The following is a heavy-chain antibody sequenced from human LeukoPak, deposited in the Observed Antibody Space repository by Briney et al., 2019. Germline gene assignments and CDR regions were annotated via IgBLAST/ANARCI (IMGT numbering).Heavy chain of an antibody. CDR3: ARGGRYYDILTGYYVGHNWFDP. Sequence: PSETLSLTCTVSGGSISSSSYYWGWIRQPPGKGLEWIGSIYYSGSTYYNPSLKSRVTISVDTSKNQFSLKLSSVTAADTAVYYCARGGRYYDILTGYYVGHNWFDPWGQGTLVTVSS. CDR1: GGSISSSSYY. CDR2: IYYSGST. V-gene: IGHV4-39*07. D-gene: IGHD3-9*01. J-gene: IGHJ5*02.